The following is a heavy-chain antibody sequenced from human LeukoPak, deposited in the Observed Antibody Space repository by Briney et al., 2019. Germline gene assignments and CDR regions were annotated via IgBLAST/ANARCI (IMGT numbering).Heavy chain of an antibody. CDR3: ARVLAATYYYYMDV. D-gene: IGHD6-13*01. Sequence: SETLSLTCTVSGGSISSYYWSWIRQPPGKGLEWIGYIYYSGSTNYNPSLKSRVTISVDASKNQFSLKLSSVTAADTAVYYCARVLAATYYYYMDVWGKGTTVTVSS. J-gene: IGHJ6*03. V-gene: IGHV4-59*01. CDR2: IYYSGST. CDR1: GGSISSYY.